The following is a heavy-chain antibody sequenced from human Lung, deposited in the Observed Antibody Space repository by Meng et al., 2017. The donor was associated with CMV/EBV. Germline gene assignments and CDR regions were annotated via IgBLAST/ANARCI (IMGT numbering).Heavy chain of an antibody. Sequence: GGSLRLSCAASGFTFSNAWMSWVRQAPGKGLEWVGRIKSKTDGGTTDYAAPVKGRFTISRDDSKNTLYLQMNSLKTEDTAVYYCTTDEYCSSTSCYPPFDYWGQXTLVNV. CDR1: GFTFSNAW. V-gene: IGHV3-15*01. D-gene: IGHD2-2*01. J-gene: IGHJ4*02. CDR3: TTDEYCSSTSCYPPFDY. CDR2: IKSKTDGGTT.